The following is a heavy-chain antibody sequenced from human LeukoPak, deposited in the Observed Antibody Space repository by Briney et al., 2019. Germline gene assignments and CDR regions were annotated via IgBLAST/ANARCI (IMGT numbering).Heavy chain of an antibody. Sequence: SETLSLTRTVSGGSISSYYWSWIRQPPGKGLEWIGYIYYSGSTNYNPSLKSRVTISVDTSKNQFSLKLSSVTAADTAVYYCARVYGGNSKDAFDIWGQGTMVTVSS. V-gene: IGHV4-59*08. CDR2: IYYSGST. CDR1: GGSISSYY. J-gene: IGHJ3*02. D-gene: IGHD4-17*01. CDR3: ARVYGGNSKDAFDI.